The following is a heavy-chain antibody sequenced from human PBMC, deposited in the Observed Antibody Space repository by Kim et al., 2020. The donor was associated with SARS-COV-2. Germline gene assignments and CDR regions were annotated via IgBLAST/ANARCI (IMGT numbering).Heavy chain of an antibody. Sequence: GGSLRLSCAASGFTVSSNYMSWVRQAPGKGLEWVSVIYSGGSTYYADSVKGRFTISRDNSKNTLYLQMNSLRAEDTAVYYCARSVRGSGNLDFDYWGQGTLVTVSS. V-gene: IGHV3-53*01. CDR3: ARSVRGSGNLDFDY. J-gene: IGHJ4*02. D-gene: IGHD3-10*01. CDR1: GFTVSSNY. CDR2: IYSGGST.